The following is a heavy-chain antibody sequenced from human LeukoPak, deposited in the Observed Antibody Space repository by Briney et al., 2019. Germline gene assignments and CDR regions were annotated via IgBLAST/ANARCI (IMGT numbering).Heavy chain of an antibody. D-gene: IGHD3-10*01. Sequence: GGSLRLSCAASGFTFSSYAMSWARQAPGKGLEWVSAISGSGGSTYYADSVKGRFTISRDNSKNTLYLQMNSLRAEDTAVYYCAKVRDYYGSGSYGTWGQGTLVTVSS. J-gene: IGHJ5*02. CDR2: ISGSGGST. CDR1: GFTFSSYA. CDR3: AKVRDYYGSGSYGT. V-gene: IGHV3-23*01.